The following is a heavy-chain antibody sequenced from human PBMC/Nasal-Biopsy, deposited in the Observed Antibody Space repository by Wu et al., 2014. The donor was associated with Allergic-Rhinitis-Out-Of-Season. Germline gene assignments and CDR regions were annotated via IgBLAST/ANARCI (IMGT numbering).Heavy chain of an antibody. J-gene: IGHJ4*01. CDR3: AKEQSSGSYRVVDY. CDR1: GFTFSNCG. D-gene: IGHD6-19*01. CDR2: ASYDGRNK. Sequence: LRLSCAASGFTFSNCGMHWVRQAPGKGLEWVGVASYDGRNKYYSDSVKGRFTISRDISKSTVYLQMNSLRPEDTALYYCAKEQSSGSYRVVDYWGHGTLVTVSS. V-gene: IGHV3-30*18.